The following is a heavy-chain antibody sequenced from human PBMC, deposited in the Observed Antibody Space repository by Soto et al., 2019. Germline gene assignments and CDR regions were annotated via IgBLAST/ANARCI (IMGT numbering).Heavy chain of an antibody. D-gene: IGHD6-6*01. CDR1: GGSISSYF. CDR3: ARASSSSSAADY. Sequence: SETLSLTCTVSGGSISSYFWSWIRQPPGRGLEWIGHIHYSGSTNYNPSLKSRVTISMDTSKNHFAMRLSSVTGADTAVYYCARASSSSSAADYWGQGTLVTVSS. CDR2: IHYSGST. J-gene: IGHJ4*02. V-gene: IGHV4-59*12.